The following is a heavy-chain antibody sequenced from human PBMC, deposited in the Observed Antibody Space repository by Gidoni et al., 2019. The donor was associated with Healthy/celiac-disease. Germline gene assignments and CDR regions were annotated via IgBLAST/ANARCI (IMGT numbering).Heavy chain of an antibody. CDR2: ISYDGSNK. V-gene: IGHV3-30-3*01. CDR1: GVTFSSYA. Sequence: QVQLVESGGGVVQPGRSLRLSCAASGVTFSSYAMHWVRQAPGKGLEWVAVISYDGSNKYYADSVKGRFTISRDNSKNTLYLQMNSLRAEDTAVYYCARAAVAGTHYFDYWGQGTLVTVSS. J-gene: IGHJ4*02. CDR3: ARAAVAGTHYFDY. D-gene: IGHD6-19*01.